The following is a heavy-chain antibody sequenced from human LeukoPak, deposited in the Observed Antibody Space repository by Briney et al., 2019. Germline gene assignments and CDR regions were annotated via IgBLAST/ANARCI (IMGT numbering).Heavy chain of an antibody. Sequence: SVKVSCKASEGTFSSYAISWVRQAPGQGLEWMGGIIPIFGTANYAQKFQGRVTITTDESTSTAYMELSSLRSEDTAVYYCASRSSSLDIYYYYMDVWGKGTTVTVSS. CDR3: ASRSSSLDIYYYYMDV. D-gene: IGHD6-6*01. V-gene: IGHV1-69*05. CDR2: IIPIFGTA. CDR1: EGTFSSYA. J-gene: IGHJ6*03.